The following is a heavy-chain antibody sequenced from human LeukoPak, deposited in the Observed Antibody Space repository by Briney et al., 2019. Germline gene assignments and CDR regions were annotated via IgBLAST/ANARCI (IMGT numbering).Heavy chain of an antibody. CDR1: GFTFSSYA. CDR3: ARESYGSGSYYGY. Sequence: GGSLRLSCAASGFTFSSYAMHWVRQAPGKGLEWVAVISYDGSNKYYADSVKGRFTISRDNSKNTLYLQMNSLRAEDTAVYYCARESYGSGSYYGYWGQGTLVTVSS. J-gene: IGHJ4*02. CDR2: ISYDGSNK. D-gene: IGHD3-10*01. V-gene: IGHV3-30*04.